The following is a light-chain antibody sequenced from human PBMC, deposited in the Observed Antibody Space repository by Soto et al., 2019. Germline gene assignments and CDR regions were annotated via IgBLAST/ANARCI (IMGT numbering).Light chain of an antibody. CDR1: QSISSY. CDR3: QQSYSTPQIT. Sequence: DIQMTQSPSSLSASVGDRVTITCRASQSISSYLNWYQQKPGKAPKLLIYAASRLQSGVPLRFIGSVSGTDFTLTISSLQPEDFATYYCQQSYSTPQITFGPGTKVDIK. J-gene: IGKJ3*01. V-gene: IGKV1-39*01. CDR2: AAS.